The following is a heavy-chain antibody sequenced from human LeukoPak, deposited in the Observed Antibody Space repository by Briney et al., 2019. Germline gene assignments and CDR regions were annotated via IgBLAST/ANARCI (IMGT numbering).Heavy chain of an antibody. V-gene: IGHV3-48*01. CDR1: GFTFRSYN. CDR3: ARDYSTVTTFFDY. CDR2: ITGGSTTI. Sequence: PGGSLRLSCAASGFTFRSYNMNWVRQAPGEGLEWVSYITGGSTTIYYADSVKGRFTISRDNAKNSLYLQMNSLRAEDTAVYYCARDYSTVTTFFDYWGQGTLGTVSS. J-gene: IGHJ4*02. D-gene: IGHD4-17*01.